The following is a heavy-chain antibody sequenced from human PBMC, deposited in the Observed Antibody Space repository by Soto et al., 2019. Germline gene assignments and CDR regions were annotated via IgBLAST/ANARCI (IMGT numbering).Heavy chain of an antibody. CDR1: GGSISSSNW. Sequence: QVQLQESGPGLVKPSGTLSLTCAVSGGSISSSNWWSWVRQPPGKGLEWIGEIYHSGSTNYNPSLKSRGTISVDKSKDQSSLKLSSVTAADTAVYYCARGDYYYYYGMDVWGQGTTVTVSS. D-gene: IGHD2-21*02. V-gene: IGHV4-4*02. CDR3: ARGDYYYYYGMDV. CDR2: IYHSGST. J-gene: IGHJ6*02.